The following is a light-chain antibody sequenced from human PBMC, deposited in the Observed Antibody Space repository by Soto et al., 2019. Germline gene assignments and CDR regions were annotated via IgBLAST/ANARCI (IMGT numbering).Light chain of an antibody. CDR3: WSYAGSNTVV. J-gene: IGLJ2*01. V-gene: IGLV2-23*01. CDR2: EGN. Sequence: QSVLTQPASVSGSRGQSITISCTGTSSDVGSYNLVSWFQQHPGKAPKLMIYEGNKRPSGVSNRFSGSKSGNTASLTISGLQAEDEADYYCWSYAGSNTVVFGGGTKLTVL. CDR1: SSDVGSYNL.